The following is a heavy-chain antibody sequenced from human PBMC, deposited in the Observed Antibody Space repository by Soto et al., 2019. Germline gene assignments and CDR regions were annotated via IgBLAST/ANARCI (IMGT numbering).Heavy chain of an antibody. V-gene: IGHV3-30*18. CDR3: AKALFRRPYYFYAMDV. CDR2: ISEDAETD. CDR1: GFTFSDFG. Sequence: GGSLRLSCVASGFTFSDFGMHWVRQGPGKGLEWLAVISEDAETDFHADSVKGRFTVSRDNFKETLYLQMNSLTTDDSGVYFCAKALFRRPYYFYAMDVWGQGTTVTVS. D-gene: IGHD3-10*01. J-gene: IGHJ6*02.